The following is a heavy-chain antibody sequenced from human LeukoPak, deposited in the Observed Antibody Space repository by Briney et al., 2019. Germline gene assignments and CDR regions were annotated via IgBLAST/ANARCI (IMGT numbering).Heavy chain of an antibody. Sequence: SVKVPCKASGGTFSSYAISWVRQAPGQGLEWMGGIIPIFGTANYAQKFQGRVTITADESTSTAYMELSSLRSEDTAVYYCASAHYCSSTSCQPQAIDYWGQGTLVTVSS. CDR3: ASAHYCSSTSCQPQAIDY. CDR2: IIPIFGTA. CDR1: GGTFSSYA. D-gene: IGHD2-2*01. J-gene: IGHJ4*02. V-gene: IGHV1-69*13.